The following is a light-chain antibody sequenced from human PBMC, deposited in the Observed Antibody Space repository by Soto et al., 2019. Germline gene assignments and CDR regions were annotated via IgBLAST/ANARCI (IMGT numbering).Light chain of an antibody. CDR1: TGTVTSGHY. Sequence: QAVVTQETSMSVSPGGTVTLTCGSSTGTVTSGHYPYWFQQKPGQAPRTLIYDTSNKQSWTPARFSGSLLGGKAALTLSGAQPDDEADYYCLLPYSDAWVFGGGTKVTVL. V-gene: IGLV7-46*01. CDR3: LLPYSDAWV. CDR2: DTS. J-gene: IGLJ3*02.